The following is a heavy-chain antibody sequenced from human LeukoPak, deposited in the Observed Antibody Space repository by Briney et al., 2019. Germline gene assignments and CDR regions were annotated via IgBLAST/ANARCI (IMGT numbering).Heavy chain of an antibody. CDR3: ARETYYYDSSGYGNHYYYYYYMDV. V-gene: IGHV1-18*01. J-gene: IGHJ6*03. CDR2: ISAYSGNT. CDR1: GYTFTSYG. Sequence: GASVKVSCKASGYTFTSYGISWVRQAPGQGLEWMGWISAYSGNTNYAQKLQGRVTMTTDTSTNTAYMDLRSLRSDDTAVYYCARETYYYDSSGYGNHYYYYYYMDVWGKGTTVTVSS. D-gene: IGHD3-22*01.